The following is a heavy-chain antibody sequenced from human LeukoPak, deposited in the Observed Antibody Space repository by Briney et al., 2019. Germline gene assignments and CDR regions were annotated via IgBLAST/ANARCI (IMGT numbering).Heavy chain of an antibody. Sequence: ASVKVSCKASGYSFTGYYLDWVRQARGQGLEWMGWISGYNGNTKYVQKFQGRVTMTTDTSTSTAYMELRSLRSDDTAAYYCARDLTHRRNYDNSGYQIVPAFWGQGTLVTVSS. J-gene: IGHJ4*02. CDR3: ARDLTHRRNYDNSGYQIVPAF. CDR1: GYSFTGYY. CDR2: ISGYNGNT. V-gene: IGHV1-18*04. D-gene: IGHD3-22*01.